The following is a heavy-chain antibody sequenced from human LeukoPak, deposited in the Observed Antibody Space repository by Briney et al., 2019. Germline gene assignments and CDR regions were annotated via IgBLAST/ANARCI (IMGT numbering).Heavy chain of an antibody. Sequence: ASVKVSCKASGGTFSSYAISWVRQAPGQGLEWMGRIIPIFGTANYAQKFQGRVTITTDESTSTAYMELNSLRSEDTAVYYCARQKLVREFDYWGQGTLVTVSS. CDR3: ARQKLVREFDY. V-gene: IGHV1-69*05. CDR1: GGTFSSYA. J-gene: IGHJ4*02. CDR2: IIPIFGTA. D-gene: IGHD6-6*01.